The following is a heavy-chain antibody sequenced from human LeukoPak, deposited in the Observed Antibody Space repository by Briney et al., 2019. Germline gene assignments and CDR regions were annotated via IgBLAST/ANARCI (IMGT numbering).Heavy chain of an antibody. CDR1: GGSISSSSYY. CDR2: IYYSGST. Sequence: PSETLSLTCTVSGGSISSSSYYWGWIRQPPGKGLEWIGSIYYSGSTYYNPSLKSRVTISVDTSKNQFSLKLSSVTAADTAVYYCADGYCSSTSCYNGAFDTWGQGTMVTVSS. V-gene: IGHV4-39*01. J-gene: IGHJ3*02. CDR3: ADGYCSSTSCYNGAFDT. D-gene: IGHD2-2*02.